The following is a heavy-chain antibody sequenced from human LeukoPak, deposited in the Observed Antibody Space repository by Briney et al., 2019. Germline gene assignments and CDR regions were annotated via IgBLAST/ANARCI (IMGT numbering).Heavy chain of an antibody. J-gene: IGHJ3*02. CDR1: GGSISSYY. V-gene: IGHV4-59*08. CDR2: IYYSGST. Sequence: SETLSLTRTVSGGSISSYYWSWIRQPPGKGLEWIGYIYYSGSTNYNPSLKSRVTISVDTSKNQFSLKLGSVTAADTAVYYCARKGVVNADAFDIWGQGTMVTVSS. D-gene: IGHD3-3*01. CDR3: ARKGVVNADAFDI.